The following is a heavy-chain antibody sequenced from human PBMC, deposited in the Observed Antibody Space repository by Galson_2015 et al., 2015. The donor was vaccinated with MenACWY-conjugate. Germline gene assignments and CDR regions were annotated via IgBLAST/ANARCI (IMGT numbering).Heavy chain of an antibody. CDR1: EFIFSDYW. V-gene: IGHV3-7*03. CDR2: IRGDGCEK. Sequence: SLRLSCAASEFIFSDYWMSWVRQAPGKGLEWVANIRGDGCEKFYVDSVKGRFTISRDNAKNSLYLQLNSLRAEDTAVYYCARTTDYYDSSGYYGDFDYWGQGTLVTVSS. J-gene: IGHJ4*02. CDR3: ARTTDYYDSSGYYGDFDY. D-gene: IGHD3-22*01.